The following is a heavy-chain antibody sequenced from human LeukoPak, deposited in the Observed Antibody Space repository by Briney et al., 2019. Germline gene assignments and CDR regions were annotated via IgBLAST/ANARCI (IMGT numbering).Heavy chain of an antibody. CDR1: GFTFSRYA. V-gene: IGHV3-23*01. CDR3: AKDRGDYHDSGGFDY. J-gene: IGHJ4*02. Sequence: GGTLRLSCAASGFTFSRYAMTWVRQAPGKGLEWVSVISGSDSRTDYADSVKGRLTISRDNSKNTLYLQMNSLRAEDTAVYYCAKDRGDYHDSGGFDYWGQGTLVTVSS. D-gene: IGHD3-22*01. CDR2: ISGSDSRT.